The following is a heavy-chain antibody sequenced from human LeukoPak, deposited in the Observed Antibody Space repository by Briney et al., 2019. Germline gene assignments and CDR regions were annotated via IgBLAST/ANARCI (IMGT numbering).Heavy chain of an antibody. CDR3: AREAPLYYYDSSGPPPMDY. CDR1: GYTFTSYD. J-gene: IGHJ4*02. D-gene: IGHD3-22*01. CDR2: ISAYNGNT. V-gene: IGHV1-18*01. Sequence: ASVKVSCKASGYTFTSYDINWVRQATGQGLEWMGWISAYNGNTNYAQKLQGRVTMTTDTSTSTAYMELRSLRSDDTAVYYCAREAPLYYYDSSGPPPMDYWGQGTLVTVSS.